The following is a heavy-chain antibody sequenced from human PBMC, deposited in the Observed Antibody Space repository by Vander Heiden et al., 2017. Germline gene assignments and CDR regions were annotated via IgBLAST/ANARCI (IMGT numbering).Heavy chain of an antibody. V-gene: IGHV1-18*01. CDR2: ISAYNGNT. CDR3: ARVLYYYDSSGYYYVDAFDI. D-gene: IGHD3-22*01. J-gene: IGHJ3*02. CDR1: GYTFTSYG. Sequence: QVQLVQSGAEVKKPGASVKVSCKASGYTFTSYGISGVRQAPGQGLEWMGWISAYNGNTNYAQKLQGRVTMTTDTSTSTAYMELRSLRSDDTAVYYCARVLYYYDSSGYYYVDAFDIWGQGTMVTVSS.